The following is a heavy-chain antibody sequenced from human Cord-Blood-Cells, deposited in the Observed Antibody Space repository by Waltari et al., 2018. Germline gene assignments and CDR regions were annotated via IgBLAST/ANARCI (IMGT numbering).Heavy chain of an antibody. CDR3: AGPTTVTSDYYYYYMDV. CDR2: IIPIFGTA. J-gene: IGHJ6*03. D-gene: IGHD4-4*01. V-gene: IGHV1-69*01. Sequence: QVQLVQSGAEVKKPGSSVKVSCKASGGTFSSYAISWVRQAPGQGLEWMGGIIPIFGTANYAQKFQGRVTITADESTSTAYMELSSLRSEDTAVYYCAGPTTVTSDYYYYYMDVWGKGTTATVSS. CDR1: GGTFSSYA.